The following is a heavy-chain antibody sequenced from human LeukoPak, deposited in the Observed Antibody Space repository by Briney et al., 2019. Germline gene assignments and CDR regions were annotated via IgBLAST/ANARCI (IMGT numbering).Heavy chain of an antibody. J-gene: IGHJ4*02. D-gene: IGHD2-21*01. CDR3: TRGEFNFDY. CDR1: GFIFSDTW. CDR2: IKGRTDGRTT. Sequence: GGSLRLSCAASGFIFSDTWMNWVRQAPGKGLEWVGHIKGRTDGRTTDYAAPVKGRFTISRDDSKNTLDLHMNSLKTEDTAVYFCTRGEFNFDYWDQGTLVTVSS. V-gene: IGHV3-15*07.